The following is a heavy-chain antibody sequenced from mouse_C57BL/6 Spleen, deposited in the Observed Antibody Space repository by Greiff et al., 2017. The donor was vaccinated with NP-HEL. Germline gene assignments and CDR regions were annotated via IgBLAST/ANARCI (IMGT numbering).Heavy chain of an antibody. J-gene: IGHJ1*03. CDR1: GYTFTSYW. CDR3: ANYYGLEGYFDV. V-gene: IGHV1-53*01. Sequence: VQLQQPGTELVKPGASVKLSCKASGYTFTSYWMHWVKQRPGQGLEWIGNINPSNGGTNYNEKFKSKATLTVDKSSSTAYMQLSSLTYEDSAFYYCANYYGLEGYFDVWGTGTTVTVSS. D-gene: IGHD1-1*01. CDR2: INPSNGGT.